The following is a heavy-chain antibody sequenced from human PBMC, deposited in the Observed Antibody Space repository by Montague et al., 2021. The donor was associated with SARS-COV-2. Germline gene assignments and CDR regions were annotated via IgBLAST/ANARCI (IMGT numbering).Heavy chain of an antibody. CDR1: GFSVSTSGLC. CDR2: IDWDDDT. D-gene: IGHD6-25*01. Sequence: PALVKPTQTLTLTCTFSGFSVSTSGLCVSWIRQPPGKALEWPALIDWDDDTYYSTSLKTRLTISKDTSNSQVVLTMTNMDPVDTGTYYCARIPEYSSGGGPDWYFDLWGRGTLGTVSS. J-gene: IGHJ2*01. CDR3: ARIPEYSSGGGPDWYFDL. V-gene: IGHV2-70*01.